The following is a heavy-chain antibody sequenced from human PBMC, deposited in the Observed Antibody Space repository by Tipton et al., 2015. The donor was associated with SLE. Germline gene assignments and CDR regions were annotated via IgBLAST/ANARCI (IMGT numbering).Heavy chain of an antibody. CDR3: ARRFRDSYYFDY. V-gene: IGHV4-59*08. Sequence: LRLSCTVSGVSISDHSWGWIRQPPGKGLEWIGYISYSGRSNYNPSLKSQVTISLDTSKSQVSLKVSSVTAADTAVYYCARRFRDSYYFDYWGQGTLVTVSS. CDR2: ISYSGRS. J-gene: IGHJ4*02. CDR1: GVSISDHS.